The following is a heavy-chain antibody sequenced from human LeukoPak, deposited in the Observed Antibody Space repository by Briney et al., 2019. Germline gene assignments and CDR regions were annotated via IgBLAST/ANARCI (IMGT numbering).Heavy chain of an antibody. CDR1: GGTFSSYA. D-gene: IGHD3-16*01. CDR3: ARGYPPGGLDY. J-gene: IGHJ4*02. Sequence: GASVKVSCKASGGTFSSYAISWVRQAPGQGLEWMGGIIPIFGTANYAQKFQGRVTITTDKSTSTAYMELSSLRSEDTAVYYCARGYPPGGLDYWGQGTLVTVSS. V-gene: IGHV1-69*05. CDR2: IIPIFGTA.